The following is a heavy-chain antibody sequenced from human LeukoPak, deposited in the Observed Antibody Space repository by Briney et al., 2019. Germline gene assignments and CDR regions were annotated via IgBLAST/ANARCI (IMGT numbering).Heavy chain of an antibody. D-gene: IGHD6-6*01. V-gene: IGHV4-39*01. CDR1: GGSISSGGYS. CDR2: IHYSGST. CDR3: ARLGRSDSSSPADY. Sequence: PSETLSLTCAVSGGSISSGGYSWSWIRQPPGKGLEWIGNIHYSGSTYYNPSLKSRVTISVDTSKNQFSLKLSSVTAADTAVYYCARLGRSDSSSPADYWGQGTLVTVSS. J-gene: IGHJ4*02.